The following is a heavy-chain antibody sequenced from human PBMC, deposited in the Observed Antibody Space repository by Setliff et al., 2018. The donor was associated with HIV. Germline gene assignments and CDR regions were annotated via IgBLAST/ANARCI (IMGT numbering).Heavy chain of an antibody. CDR2: IYTSGTT. CDR3: ARGRTQWPNYNYFDP. V-gene: IGHV4-61*02. D-gene: IGHD6-19*01. CDR1: GGSISSGSYY. J-gene: IGHJ5*02. Sequence: SETLSLTCTVSGGSISSGSYYWNWIRQPAGKGLEWIGRIYTSGTTNYNPSLKSRVTISVDTSKNQFSLKLSSVTSADTAVYYCARGRTQWPNYNYFDPWGLGTLVTVSS.